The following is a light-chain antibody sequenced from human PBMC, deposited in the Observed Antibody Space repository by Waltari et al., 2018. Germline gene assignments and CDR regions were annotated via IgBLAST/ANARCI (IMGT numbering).Light chain of an antibody. CDR3: QQYNTYPFT. CDR1: QSISNW. Sequence: DIQMTQSPSTLSASIGDRVTITCRASQSISNWLAWYQQIPGKAPKLLIYNASSLETGVPSIFRGSGSGTEFTLTISSLQPGDFATYYCQQYNTYPFTFGLGTKLESK. J-gene: IGKJ2*01. CDR2: NAS. V-gene: IGKV1-5*03.